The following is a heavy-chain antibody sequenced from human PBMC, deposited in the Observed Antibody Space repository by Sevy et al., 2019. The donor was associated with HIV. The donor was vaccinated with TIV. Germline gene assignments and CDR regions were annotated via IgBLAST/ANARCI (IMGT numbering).Heavy chain of an antibody. Sequence: GGSLRLSCATSGFSFNDYAMHWVRQAPGKGLEWVSGINWDGSEKDYADSVEGRFTISRNNDKKSLYLQMSSLRREDTALYFCARGGFCFGSEDYYGKAGYDSWGPGTVVTVSS. CDR2: INWDGSEK. CDR1: GFSFNDYA. J-gene: IGHJ4*02. D-gene: IGHD3-10*01. V-gene: IGHV3-9*01. CDR3: ARGGFCFGSEDYYGKAGYDS.